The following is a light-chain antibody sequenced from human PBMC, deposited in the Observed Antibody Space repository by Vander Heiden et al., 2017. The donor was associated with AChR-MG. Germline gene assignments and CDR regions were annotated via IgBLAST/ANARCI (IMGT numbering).Light chain of an antibody. V-gene: IGKV1-39*01. CDR2: AAS. CDR1: QSISTY. J-gene: IGKJ1*01. Sequence: DIQSTQYPSTLSASVGDRVSISCRASQSISTYLNWYQQKPGKAPKLLIYAASSLQSGVPSRFGGSGSGTDFTLTIINLQPEDFATYYCQQSYSTPRTFGQGTQVEIK. CDR3: QQSYSTPRT.